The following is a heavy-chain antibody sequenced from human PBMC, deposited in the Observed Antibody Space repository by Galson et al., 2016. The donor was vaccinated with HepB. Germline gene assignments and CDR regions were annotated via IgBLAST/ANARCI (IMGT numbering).Heavy chain of an antibody. CDR1: GYSISVSYY. CDR2: MYHSGST. Sequence: SETLSLTCTVSGYSISVSYYWGWIRQSPGKGLEWIGNMYHSGSTHYNPSLKTRVTISMDTSKNQFSLKLSSVTAADTAIYYCARVMMVACMFDSWGQGTLVTVSS. D-gene: IGHD6-19*01. V-gene: IGHV4-38-2*02. CDR3: ARVMMVACMFDS. J-gene: IGHJ4*02.